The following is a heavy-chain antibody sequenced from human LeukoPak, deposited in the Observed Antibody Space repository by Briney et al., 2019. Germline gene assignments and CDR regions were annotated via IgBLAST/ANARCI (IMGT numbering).Heavy chain of an antibody. Sequence: ASVKVSCKASGYTFTSYAIHWVRQAPGQRPEWMGWINAGNGDTKYSQKFQGRVTITRDTSASTAYMELSSLIFEDTAVYYCIRGYCGTTACYPFDYWGQGTLVTVSS. V-gene: IGHV1-3*01. J-gene: IGHJ4*02. CDR1: GYTFTSYA. CDR2: INAGNGDT. CDR3: IRGYCGTTACYPFDY. D-gene: IGHD2-2*01.